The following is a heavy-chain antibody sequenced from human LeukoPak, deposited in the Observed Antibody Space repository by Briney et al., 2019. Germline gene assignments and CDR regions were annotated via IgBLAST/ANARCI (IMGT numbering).Heavy chain of an antibody. J-gene: IGHJ4*02. Sequence: GASVKASCKASGYTFTGYYMHWVRQAPGQGLEWMGWINPNSGGTNYAQKFQGRVTMTRDTSISTAYMELSRLRSDDTAVYYCARAGGVYDFWSGYHKEGYFDYWGQGTLVTVSS. D-gene: IGHD3-3*01. CDR2: INPNSGGT. CDR1: GYTFTGYY. CDR3: ARAGGVYDFWSGYHKEGYFDY. V-gene: IGHV1-2*02.